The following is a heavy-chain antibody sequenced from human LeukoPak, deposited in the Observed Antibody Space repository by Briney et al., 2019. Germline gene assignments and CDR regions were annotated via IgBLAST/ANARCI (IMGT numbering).Heavy chain of an antibody. Sequence: MASETLSLTCAVYGGSFRGYYWSWIRQSPGTGLEWIGEIDHTGRSKNSPSFKRRVTISLDTSRKQFFLKMKYVTAADTAVYFCARRDSYPGGGISPWGQGTLVTVSS. J-gene: IGHJ5*02. D-gene: IGHD3-16*02. V-gene: IGHV4-34*01. CDR3: ARRDSYPGGGISP. CDR2: IDHTGRS. CDR1: GGSFRGYY.